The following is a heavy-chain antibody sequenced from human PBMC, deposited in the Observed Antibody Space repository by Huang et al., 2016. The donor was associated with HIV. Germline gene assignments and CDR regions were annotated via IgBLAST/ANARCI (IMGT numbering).Heavy chain of an antibody. D-gene: IGHD2-2*01. Sequence: QVQLVQSGAEVKKPGASVKVSCKASGYTFTGYYMHWVRQAPGQGLEWMGCINPTSGGTNKAQKLQGRVTMTRDTSISTAYMELSRLRSDDTAVYYCAAGVVPAADYYYYYGMDVWGQGTTVTVSS. CDR1: GYTFTGYY. V-gene: IGHV1-2*02. J-gene: IGHJ6*02. CDR3: AAGVVPAADYYYYYGMDV. CDR2: INPTSGGT.